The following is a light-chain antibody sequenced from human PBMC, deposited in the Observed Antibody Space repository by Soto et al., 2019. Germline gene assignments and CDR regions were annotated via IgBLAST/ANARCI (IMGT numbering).Light chain of an antibody. CDR1: SSDIGDYNA. CDR2: EVS. V-gene: IGLV2-14*01. J-gene: IGLJ2*01. CDR3: SSYTTGSTVV. Sequence: QSALTQPASVSGSPGQSITISCTGTSSDIGDYNAVSWYQQHPGKVPKVMIYEVSNRPSGVSTRFSGSKSGNTASLTISGLQADDEADYYCSSYTTGSTVVFGGGTQLTVL.